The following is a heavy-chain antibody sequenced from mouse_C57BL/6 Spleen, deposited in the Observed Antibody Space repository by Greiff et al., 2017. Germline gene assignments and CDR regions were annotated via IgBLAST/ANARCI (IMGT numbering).Heavy chain of an antibody. CDR3: ARPLYDGSGYGY. J-gene: IGHJ2*01. V-gene: IGHV1-55*01. CDR1: GYTFTSYW. CDR2: IYPGSGST. Sequence: VQLQQSGAELVKPGASVKMSCKASGYTFTSYWITWVKQRPGQGLEWIGDIYPGSGSTNYNEKFKSKATLTVDTSSSTAYMHLSSLTSEDSSVFYFARPLYDGSGYGYWGQGTTLTVSA. D-gene: IGHD1-1*01.